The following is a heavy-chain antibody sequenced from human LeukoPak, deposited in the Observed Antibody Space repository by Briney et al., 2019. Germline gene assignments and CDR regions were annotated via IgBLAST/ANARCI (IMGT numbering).Heavy chain of an antibody. CDR3: ASTVDTAMAHDAFDI. J-gene: IGHJ3*02. Sequence: SVKVSCKASGGTFSSYAISWVRQAPGQGLEWMGRIIPILGIANYAQKFQGRVTITADKSTSTAYMELSSLRSEDTAVYYCASTVDTAMAHDAFDIWGQGTMVTVSP. D-gene: IGHD5-18*01. CDR1: GGTFSSYA. CDR2: IIPILGIA. V-gene: IGHV1-69*04.